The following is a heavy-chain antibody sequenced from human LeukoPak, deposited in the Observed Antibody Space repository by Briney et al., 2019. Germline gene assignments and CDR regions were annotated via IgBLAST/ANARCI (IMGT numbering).Heavy chain of an antibody. Sequence: SETLSLTCTVSGDSISSSSYYWSWIRQPAGKGLEWIGRIYTSGSTYYNPSLKSRVTISVDTSKNQFSLKLSSVTAADTAVYYCARDMNGRAIVGAATWGQGTLVTVSS. V-gene: IGHV4-61*02. CDR2: IYTSGST. D-gene: IGHD1-26*01. J-gene: IGHJ4*02. CDR1: GDSISSSSYY. CDR3: ARDMNGRAIVGAAT.